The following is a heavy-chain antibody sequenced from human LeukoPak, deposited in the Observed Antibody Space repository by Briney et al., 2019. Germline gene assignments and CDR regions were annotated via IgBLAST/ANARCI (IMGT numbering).Heavy chain of an antibody. Sequence: SVKVSCKASGGTFSSYAISWVRQAPGQGLEWMGRIIPILGIANYAQKFQGRVTITADKSTSTAYTELSSLRSEDTAVYYCARVDFWSGYTHYYYYYGMDVWGQGTTVTVSS. V-gene: IGHV1-69*04. CDR3: ARVDFWSGYTHYYYYYGMDV. J-gene: IGHJ6*02. D-gene: IGHD3-3*01. CDR1: GGTFSSYA. CDR2: IIPILGIA.